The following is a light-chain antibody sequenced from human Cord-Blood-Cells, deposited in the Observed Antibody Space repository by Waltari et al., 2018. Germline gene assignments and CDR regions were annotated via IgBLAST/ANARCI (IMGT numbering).Light chain of an antibody. CDR2: YDS. CDR3: QVWDSSSDHP. J-gene: IGLJ3*02. Sequence: SYVLPQPPSVSVAPGKTARITCGGNNIGSKSVHWYQQKPGQAPVLGIYYDSARPSGIPERFSGSNSGNTATLTISRVEAGDESDYYCQVWDSSSDHPFGGGTKLTVL. CDR1: NIGSKS. V-gene: IGLV3-21*04.